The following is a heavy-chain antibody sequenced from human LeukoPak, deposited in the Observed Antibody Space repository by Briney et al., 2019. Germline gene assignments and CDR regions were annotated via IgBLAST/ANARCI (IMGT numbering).Heavy chain of an antibody. D-gene: IGHD6-13*01. CDR1: GYTFTSYA. J-gene: IGHJ4*02. CDR2: INAGNGNT. Sequence: GASVTVSFTASGYTFTSYAMHWVRQAPGQRLEWMGWINAGNGNTKYSQKFQGRVTITRDTSASTAYMELSSLRSEDTAVYYCARGWAAARRTDFDYWGQGTLVTVSS. V-gene: IGHV1-3*01. CDR3: ARGWAAARRTDFDY.